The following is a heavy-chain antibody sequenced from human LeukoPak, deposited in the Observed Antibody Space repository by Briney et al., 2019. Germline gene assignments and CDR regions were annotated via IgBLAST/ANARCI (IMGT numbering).Heavy chain of an antibody. CDR2: IYSGGST. CDR3: ARSEAAAGGSRGNYFDY. J-gene: IGHJ4*02. CDR1: GFTVSSNY. V-gene: IGHV3-53*05. D-gene: IGHD6-13*01. Sequence: RTGGSLRLSCAASGFTVSSNYMSWVRQAPGKGLEWVSVIYSGGSTYYADSVKGRFTISRDNSKNTLYLQMNSLRAEDTAVYYCARSEAAAGGSRGNYFDYWGQGTLVTVSS.